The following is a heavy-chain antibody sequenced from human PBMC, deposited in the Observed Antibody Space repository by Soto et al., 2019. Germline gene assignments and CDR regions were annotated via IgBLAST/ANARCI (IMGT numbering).Heavy chain of an antibody. Sequence: PGESLKISCKGSGYNFTSHWIAWVRQMPGKGLEWMGIIYPGDSDTRYSPSFQGQVTISADKSISTAYLQWSSLKASDTAMYYCARVYDFWSGTSYFDYWGQGTLVTVS. CDR3: ARVYDFWSGTSYFDY. CDR1: GYNFTSHW. CDR2: IYPGDSDT. J-gene: IGHJ4*02. D-gene: IGHD3-3*01. V-gene: IGHV5-51*01.